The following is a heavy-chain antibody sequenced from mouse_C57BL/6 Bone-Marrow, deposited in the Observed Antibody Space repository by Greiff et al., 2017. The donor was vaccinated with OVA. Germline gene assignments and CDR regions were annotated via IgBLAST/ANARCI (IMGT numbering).Heavy chain of an antibody. V-gene: IGHV1-59*01. CDR2: IDPSDSYT. D-gene: IGHD4-1*01. Sequence: VKLQQPGAELVRPGTSVKLSCKASGYTFTSYWMHWVKQRPGQGLEWIGVIDPSDSYTNYNQKFKGKATLTVDTSSSTAYMQLSSLTSEDSAVYYCARSRLGPGFAYWGQGTLVTVSA. CDR1: GYTFTSYW. J-gene: IGHJ3*01. CDR3: ARSRLGPGFAY.